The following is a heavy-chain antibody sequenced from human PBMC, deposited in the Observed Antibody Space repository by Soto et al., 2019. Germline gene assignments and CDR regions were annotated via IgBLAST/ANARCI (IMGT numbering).Heavy chain of an antibody. Sequence: GGSLKLSCQVSAYSFTSYWIGWVRQMPGKGLEWMGMIYPGDSDTRYSSSFQGQVTVSADKSISTAYLQWSSLKASDTAMYYCAAYSGSSGRHFDFWGQGALFTVSS. CDR2: IYPGDSDT. V-gene: IGHV5-51*01. CDR3: AAYSGSSGRHFDF. J-gene: IGHJ4*02. CDR1: AYSFTSYW. D-gene: IGHD6-6*01.